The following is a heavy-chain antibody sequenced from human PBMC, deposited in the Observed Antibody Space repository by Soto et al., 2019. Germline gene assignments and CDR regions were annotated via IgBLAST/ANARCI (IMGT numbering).Heavy chain of an antibody. J-gene: IGHJ4*02. D-gene: IGHD1-1*01. CDR3: AAQAGPRGGTLDY. V-gene: IGHV3-23*01. Sequence: GGSLRLSCAASGFTFSSYAMSWVRQAPGKGLEWVSAVSGSGGSTYYADSVKGRFTISRDNSKNKLYLQMNSLRAEDTAVYYCAAQAGPRGGTLDYWGQGTLVTVSS. CDR2: VSGSGGST. CDR1: GFTFSSYA.